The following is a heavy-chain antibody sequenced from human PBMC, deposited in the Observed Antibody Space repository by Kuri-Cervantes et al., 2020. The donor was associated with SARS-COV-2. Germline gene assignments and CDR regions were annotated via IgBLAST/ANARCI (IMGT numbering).Heavy chain of an antibody. CDR2: ISGSGGST. CDR1: GFTFSSYV. CDR3: AKRPAVVRSFDY. V-gene: IGHV3-23*01. Sequence: ETLSLTCAASGFTFSSYVMSWVRQAPGKGLEWVSAISGSGGSTYYADSVKGRFTISRDNSKNTLYLQMNSLRAEDTAVYYCAKRPAVVRSFDYWGQGTLVTVSS. D-gene: IGHD2-15*01. J-gene: IGHJ4*02.